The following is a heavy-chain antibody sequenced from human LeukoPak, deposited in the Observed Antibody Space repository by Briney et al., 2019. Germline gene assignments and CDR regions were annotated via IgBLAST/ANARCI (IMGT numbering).Heavy chain of an antibody. Sequence: GGSLRLSCAASGFTFSSYAMSWVRQAPGKGLEWVSAISGSGGSTYYAGSVKVRFTISRDNSKNTLYLQMNSRRAEDTAVYYCAKTYDFGSGTLDYWGQGTLVTVSS. CDR3: AKTYDFGSGTLDY. CDR2: ISGSGGST. CDR1: GFTFSSYA. D-gene: IGHD3-3*01. J-gene: IGHJ4*02. V-gene: IGHV3-23*01.